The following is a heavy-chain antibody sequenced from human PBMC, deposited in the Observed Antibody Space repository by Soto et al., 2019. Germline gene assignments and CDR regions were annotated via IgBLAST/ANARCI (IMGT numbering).Heavy chain of an antibody. CDR2: IRSKANSYAT. D-gene: IGHD2-15*01. V-gene: IGHV3-73*01. Sequence: GGSLRLSCTASGFTFSGSAMHWVRQASGKGLEWVGRIRSKANSYATAYAASVKGRFTISRDDSKNTAYLQMNSLKTEDTAVYYCTRRRDIVVVVAATRSNYGMDVWGQGTTVTVSS. CDR1: GFTFSGSA. J-gene: IGHJ6*02. CDR3: TRRRDIVVVVAATRSNYGMDV.